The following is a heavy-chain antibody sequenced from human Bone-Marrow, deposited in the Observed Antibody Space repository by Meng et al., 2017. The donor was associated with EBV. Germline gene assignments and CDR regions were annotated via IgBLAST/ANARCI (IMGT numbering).Heavy chain of an antibody. D-gene: IGHD2-2*01. Sequence: QLQEPGSGLVKPSQTLSLTCAVSGGSISSGGYSWSWIRQPPGKGLEWIGYIYHSGSTYYNPSLKSRVTISVDRSKNQFSLKLSSVTAADTAVYYCASSDCSSTSCYPRYWGQGTLVTVSS. J-gene: IGHJ4*02. CDR1: GGSISSGGYS. CDR2: IYHSGST. V-gene: IGHV4-30-2*01. CDR3: ASSDCSSTSCYPRY.